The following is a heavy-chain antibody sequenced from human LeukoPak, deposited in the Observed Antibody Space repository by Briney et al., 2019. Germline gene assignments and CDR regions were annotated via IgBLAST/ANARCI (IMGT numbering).Heavy chain of an antibody. Sequence: GGSLRLSCAASGFTFSSYWMSWVRQAPGKGLEWVANIKQDESEKYYVDSVKGRFTISRDNAKNSLYLQMNSLRAEDTAVYYCARDHRYDILTGYPYYFDYWGQGTLVTVSS. CDR3: ARDHRYDILTGYPYYFDY. CDR1: GFTFSSYW. D-gene: IGHD3-9*01. CDR2: IKQDESEK. V-gene: IGHV3-7*03. J-gene: IGHJ4*02.